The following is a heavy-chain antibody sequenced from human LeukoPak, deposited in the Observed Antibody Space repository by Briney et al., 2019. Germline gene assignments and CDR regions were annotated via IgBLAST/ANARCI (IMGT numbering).Heavy chain of an antibody. J-gene: IGHJ4*02. D-gene: IGHD4-17*01. CDR2: ISWNSGSI. V-gene: IGHV3-9*03. CDR1: GFTFSNFA. CDR3: AKDIRPTVTTSWDY. Sequence: GGSLRLSCAASGFTFSNFAMRWVRQAPGKGLEWVSGISWNSGSIGYADSVKGRFTISRDNAKNSLYLQMNSLRAEDMALYYCAKDIRPTVTTSWDYWGQGTLVTVSS.